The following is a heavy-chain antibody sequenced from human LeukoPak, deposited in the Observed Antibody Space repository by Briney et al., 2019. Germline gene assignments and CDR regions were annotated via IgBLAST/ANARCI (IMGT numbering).Heavy chain of an antibody. CDR2: IYHSGST. CDR3: ARETFDYDILTGYYYYGMDV. CDR1: GGSISSSNW. J-gene: IGHJ6*02. V-gene: IGHV4-4*02. Sequence: PSETLSLTCAVSGGSISSSNWWSWVRQPPGKGLEWIGEIYHSGSTNYNPSLKSRVTISVDKSKNQFSLKLSSVTAADTAVYYCARETFDYDILTGYYYYGMDVWGQGTTVTVSS. D-gene: IGHD3-9*01.